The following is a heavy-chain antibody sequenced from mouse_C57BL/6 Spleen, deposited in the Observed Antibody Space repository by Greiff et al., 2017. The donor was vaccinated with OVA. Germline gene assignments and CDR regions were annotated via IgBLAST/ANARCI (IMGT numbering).Heavy chain of an antibody. D-gene: IGHD1-1*01. V-gene: IGHV14-2*01. CDR3: APHYYGSSYGYFDV. J-gene: IGHJ1*03. Sequence: VQLQQSGAELVKPGASVKLSCTASGFNIKDYYMHWVKQRTEQGLAWIGRIDPEDGETKYAPKLQGKATITADPSSNTAYLQLSSLTSEDTAVYYCAPHYYGSSYGYFDVWGTGTTVTVSS. CDR2: IDPEDGET. CDR1: GFNIKDYY.